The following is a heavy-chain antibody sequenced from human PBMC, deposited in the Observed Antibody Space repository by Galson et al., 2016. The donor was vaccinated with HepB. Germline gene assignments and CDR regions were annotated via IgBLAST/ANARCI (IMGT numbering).Heavy chain of an antibody. J-gene: IGHJ6*03. V-gene: IGHV1-69*04. CDR1: GGTFSSYT. D-gene: IGHD3-16*01. Sequence: SVKVSCKASGGTFSSYTISWVRQAPRQGLEWMGRIIPMLGLTTYEQKFQGRVTIIADKLTRTAYMELNSLRSEDTGVYYCTRDLGEMWGYYYMDVWGKGTTVTVSS. CDR2: IIPMLGLT. CDR3: TRDLGEMWGYYYMDV.